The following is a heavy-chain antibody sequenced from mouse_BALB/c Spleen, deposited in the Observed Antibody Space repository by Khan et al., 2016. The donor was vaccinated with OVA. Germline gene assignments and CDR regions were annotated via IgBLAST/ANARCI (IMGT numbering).Heavy chain of an antibody. CDR3: ARPAYDGYYAY. D-gene: IGHD2-3*01. CDR1: GYTFTDYA. CDR2: ISTYSGNT. J-gene: IGHJ2*01. V-gene: IGHV1S137*01. Sequence: QVQLQQPGPELVRPGVSVKISCQGSGYTFTDYAMYWVKQSHAESLEWIGLISTYSGNTNFNPKFKGKATMTVDKSSTTAYMELARLTSEDSAIYYCARPAYDGYYAYWGQGTTLTVSS.